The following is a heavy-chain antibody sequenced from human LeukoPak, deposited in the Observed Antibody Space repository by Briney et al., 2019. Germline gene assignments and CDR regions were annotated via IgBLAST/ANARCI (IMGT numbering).Heavy chain of an antibody. CDR1: GFTVSSNY. CDR3: ATVKYYYDSSGYYSETPPPYYFDY. V-gene: IGHV3-66*01. J-gene: IGHJ4*02. D-gene: IGHD3-22*01. CDR2: IYSGGST. Sequence: GGSLRLSCAASGFTVSSNYMSWVRQAPGKGLEWVSVIYSGGSTYYADSVKGRFTISRDNSKNTLYLQMNSLRAEDPAVYYCATVKYYYDSSGYYSETPPPYYFDYWGQGTLVTVSS.